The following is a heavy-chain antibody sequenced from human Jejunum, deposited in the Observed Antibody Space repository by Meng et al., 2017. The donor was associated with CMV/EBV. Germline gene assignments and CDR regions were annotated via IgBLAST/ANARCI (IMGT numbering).Heavy chain of an antibody. V-gene: IGHV4-59*01. Sequence: VSGGSISSCSWGWVRQSPGKGLEWLGYIHYSEGTKYNPSLESRVTMSLDRSRNQFSLRLSSVTAADTAVYFCVRGVSPTEWPLEKWGQGTLVTVSS. J-gene: IGHJ4*02. CDR2: IHYSEGT. CDR1: GGSISSCS. CDR3: VRGVSPTEWPLEK. D-gene: IGHD3-3*01.